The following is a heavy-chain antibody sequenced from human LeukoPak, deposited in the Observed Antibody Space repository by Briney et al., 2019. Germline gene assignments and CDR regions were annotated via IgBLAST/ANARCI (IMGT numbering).Heavy chain of an antibody. Sequence: SQTLSLTCAIFGDSVSSDSAAWSWIRQSPSRGLEWLGRTYYRSKWYNEYAISVKSRITINPDTSKNQFSLQLSSVTPEDTAVYYCARGVHSYYFDYWGQGTLVTVSS. V-gene: IGHV6-1*01. CDR3: ARGVHSYYFDY. D-gene: IGHD2-15*01. CDR2: TYYRSKWYN. CDR1: GDSVSSDSAA. J-gene: IGHJ4*02.